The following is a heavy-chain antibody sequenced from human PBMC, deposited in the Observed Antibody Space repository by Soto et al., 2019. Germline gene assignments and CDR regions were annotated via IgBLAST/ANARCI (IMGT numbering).Heavy chain of an antibody. CDR1: GGSISSYY. J-gene: IGHJ6*02. Sequence: ASETLSLTCTVSGGSISSYYWSWIRQPPGKGLEWIGYIYYSGSTNYNPSLKSRVTISVDTSKNQFSLKLSSVTAADTAVYYCARGGDSSSSVGMDVWGQGTTVTVSS. CDR3: ARGGDSSSSVGMDV. D-gene: IGHD6-6*01. V-gene: IGHV4-59*01. CDR2: IYYSGST.